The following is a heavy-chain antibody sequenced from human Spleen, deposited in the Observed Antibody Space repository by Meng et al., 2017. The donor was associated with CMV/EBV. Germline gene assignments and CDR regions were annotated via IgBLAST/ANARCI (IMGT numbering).Heavy chain of an antibody. V-gene: IGHV3-7*01. CDR2: IKHDGSDK. D-gene: IGHD3-3*01. Sequence: GGSLRLSCAASGFTLSSYWMTWVRQAPGKGLEWVANIKHDGSDKYYVDSVKGRFTISRDNAKNTLYLQMNSLRAEDTAVYYCARDPIYYDFRSGYQNYYYGMDVWGQGTTVTVS. CDR1: GFTLSSYW. CDR3: ARDPIYYDFRSGYQNYYYGMDV. J-gene: IGHJ6*02.